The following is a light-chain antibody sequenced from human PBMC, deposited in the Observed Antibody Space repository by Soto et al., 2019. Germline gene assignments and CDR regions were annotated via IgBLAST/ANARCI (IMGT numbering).Light chain of an antibody. J-gene: IGLJ1*01. CDR1: SANIGNNF. CDR2: SNN. V-gene: IGLV1-47*02. Sequence: QSVLTQPPSASGTPGQRVTISCSGRSANIGNNFVSWYQQLPGTAPKLLIYSNNQRPSGVPDRFSGSKSGTSASLAISGLRSEDEGDYYCVSWDDSLSGLVFGTGTKVTVL. CDR3: VSWDDSLSGLV.